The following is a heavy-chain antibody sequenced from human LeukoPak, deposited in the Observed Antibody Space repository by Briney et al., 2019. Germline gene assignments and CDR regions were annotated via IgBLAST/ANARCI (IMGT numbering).Heavy chain of an antibody. CDR1: GFTFNNFA. Sequence: GGSLRLSCAASGFTFNNFAMSWVRQAPGKGLEWVSAISGSGGSTYYADSVKGRFTISRDNSKNTLYLQMNSLRAEDTAVYYCAKADIVVVPAAMEAYYFDYWGQGTLVTVSS. J-gene: IGHJ4*02. CDR3: AKADIVVVPAAMEAYYFDY. CDR2: ISGSGGST. D-gene: IGHD2-2*01. V-gene: IGHV3-23*01.